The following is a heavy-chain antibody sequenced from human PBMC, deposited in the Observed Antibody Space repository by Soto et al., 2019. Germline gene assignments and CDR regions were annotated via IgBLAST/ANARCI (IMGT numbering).Heavy chain of an antibody. CDR2: ISSSGSTI. Sequence: QVELVESGGGLVKPGGSLRLSCAASGFTFSGDYMSWIRQAPGKGLEWVSYISSSGSTIYYADSVMGRFTISRDNAKNSLYLQMNSLRADDTAVYYCARDVNSGDLPPWFDPWGQGTLVTVSS. V-gene: IGHV3-11*01. D-gene: IGHD3-10*01. CDR3: ARDVNSGDLPPWFDP. J-gene: IGHJ5*02. CDR1: GFTFSGDY.